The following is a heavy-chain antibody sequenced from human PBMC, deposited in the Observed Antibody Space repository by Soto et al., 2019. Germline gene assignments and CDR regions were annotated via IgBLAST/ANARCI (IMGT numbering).Heavy chain of an antibody. CDR2: IYASGST. J-gene: IGHJ6*02. Sequence: PSETLSLTCTVSGGSISSYYWSWIRQPAGKGLEWIGRIYASGSTNYNPSLKSRVTMSVDTSKNQFSLKLSSVTAADTAVYYCARDRDEYYYYGMDVWGQGTTVTVSS. CDR1: GGSISSYY. D-gene: IGHD3-10*01. V-gene: IGHV4-4*07. CDR3: ARDRDEYYYYGMDV.